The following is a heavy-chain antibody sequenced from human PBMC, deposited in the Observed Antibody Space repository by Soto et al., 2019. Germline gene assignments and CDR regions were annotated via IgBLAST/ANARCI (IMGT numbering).Heavy chain of an antibody. CDR2: IVVGSGNT. D-gene: IGHD6-19*01. CDR1: GFTFTSSA. CDR3: AADPSPIAVAGMNYRGHYYGMDV. Sequence: SVKVSCKASGFTFTSSAVQWVRQARGQRLEWIGWIVVGSGNTNYAQKFQERVTITRDMSTSTAYMELSSLRSEDTAVYYCAADPSPIAVAGMNYRGHYYGMDVWGQGTTVTVSS. V-gene: IGHV1-58*01. J-gene: IGHJ6*02.